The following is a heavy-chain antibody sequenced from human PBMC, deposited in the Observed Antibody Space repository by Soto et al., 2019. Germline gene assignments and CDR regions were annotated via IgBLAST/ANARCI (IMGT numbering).Heavy chain of an antibody. Sequence: QITLKESGPTLVKPTQTLTLTCTFSGFSLSTSGVGVGWIRQPPGKALEWLAYIYWDEDKRYSPSLKSRLTITKDTSKKQVVLTMSNMDPVDTATYYWAHSDWALTPEQWGQGTVVTVSS. CDR1: GFSLSTSGVG. D-gene: IGHD3-9*01. CDR3: AHSDWALTPEQ. CDR2: IYWDEDK. V-gene: IGHV2-5*02. J-gene: IGHJ4*02.